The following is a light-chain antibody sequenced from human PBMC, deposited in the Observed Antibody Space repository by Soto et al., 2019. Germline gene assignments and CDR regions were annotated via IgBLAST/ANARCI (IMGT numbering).Light chain of an antibody. CDR3: QTWGTGIP. J-gene: IGLJ3*02. CDR1: SGHRNYA. V-gene: IGLV4-69*02. CDR2: VNSDGSH. Sequence: QSVLTQSPSASASLGASVKLTCTLDSGHRNYAIAWHQQQPGKGPRYLMKVNSDGSHNQGDGIPGRFSGSSSGAERYLIISSLQSEDEADYYCQTWGTGIPXGGGTKLTVL.